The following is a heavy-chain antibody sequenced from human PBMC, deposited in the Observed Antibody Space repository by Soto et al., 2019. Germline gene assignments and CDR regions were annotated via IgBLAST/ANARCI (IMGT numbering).Heavy chain of an antibody. D-gene: IGHD3-22*01. Sequence: SETLSLTCTVSGGCISSYYWSWIRQPPGKGLEWIGYIYYSGSTNYNPSLKSRVTISVDTSKNQFSLKLSSVTAADTAVYYCASRGNYYDSSGYYWFDYWGQGTLVTVSS. V-gene: IGHV4-59*01. CDR3: ASRGNYYDSSGYYWFDY. CDR1: GGCISSYY. J-gene: IGHJ4*02. CDR2: IYYSGST.